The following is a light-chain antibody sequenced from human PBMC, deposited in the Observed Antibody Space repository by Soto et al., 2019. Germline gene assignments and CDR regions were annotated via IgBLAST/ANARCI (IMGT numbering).Light chain of an antibody. CDR2: DAS. Sequence: AIQLTQSPSSLSAYVGDSVSITCRASQGISSALAWYQQKPGRAPKLLIYDASSLEGGVPSRFSGSRYGTDFTLTVSSLQPEDFATYYCQQFDDYPFTFGPGTKVDIK. CDR1: QGISSA. CDR3: QQFDDYPFT. J-gene: IGKJ3*01. V-gene: IGKV1D-13*01.